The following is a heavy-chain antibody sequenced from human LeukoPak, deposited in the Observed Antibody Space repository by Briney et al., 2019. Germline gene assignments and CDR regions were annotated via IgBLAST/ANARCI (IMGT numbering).Heavy chain of an antibody. CDR2: IYPGESDT. Sequence: GESLKISCKGAGYSFSSYWIGWVRQVPGKGLEWMGIIYPGESDTRYSPSFQGQVTISADKSISTAYLQWSSLQASDTAMYYCARQRGYSSSLDYWGQGTLVTVSS. CDR3: ARQRGYSSSLDY. V-gene: IGHV5-51*01. J-gene: IGHJ4*02. D-gene: IGHD6-6*01. CDR1: GYSFSSYW.